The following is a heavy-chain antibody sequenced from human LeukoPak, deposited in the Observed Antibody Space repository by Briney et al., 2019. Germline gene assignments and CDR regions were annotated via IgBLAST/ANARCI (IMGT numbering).Heavy chain of an antibody. V-gene: IGHV3-23*01. CDR2: ISPNGVIT. CDR3: AKDSYDFWSGFWDY. Sequence: PGGSLRLSCAASGFTFSSHGMNWVRQAPGKGLEWVSGISPNGVITYYADSVKGRFTISRDNSKGTVYLQMNSLRPEDTAVYYCAKDSYDFWSGFWDYWGQGTLVTVSS. CDR1: GFTFSSHG. J-gene: IGHJ4*02. D-gene: IGHD3-3*01.